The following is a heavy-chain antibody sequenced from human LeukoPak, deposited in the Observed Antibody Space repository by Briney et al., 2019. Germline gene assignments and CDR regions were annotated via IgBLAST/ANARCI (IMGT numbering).Heavy chain of an antibody. J-gene: IGHJ4*02. CDR2: IHYSGST. CDR1: GGSISSYY. CDR3: ARVRERSSYFYDLDY. D-gene: IGHD3-3*01. V-gene: IGHV4-59*01. Sequence: PSETLSLTCTVSGGSISSYYWSWIRQPPGKGLEWIGCIHYSGSTNYNPSLKSRVTISVDTSKNQFSLKLSSVTAADTAVYYCARVRERSSYFYDLDYWGQGTLVTVSS.